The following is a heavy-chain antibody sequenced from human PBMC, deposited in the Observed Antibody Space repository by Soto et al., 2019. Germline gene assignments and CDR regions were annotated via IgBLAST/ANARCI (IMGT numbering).Heavy chain of an antibody. Sequence: QVTLMESGPVLLKPTETLTLRCTVSGLSITDSEMAVSWIRQCPVQLLEWLAHIDASGEKSYRTFLKSRLAISKATAKSQIVLTMTNMDPADTATYYCARRHLAVAVSPWFDPWGQGIPVTVSS. J-gene: IGHJ5*02. V-gene: IGHV2-26*01. CDR2: IDASGEK. CDR3: ARRHLAVAVSPWFDP. CDR1: GLSITDSEMA. D-gene: IGHD6-19*01.